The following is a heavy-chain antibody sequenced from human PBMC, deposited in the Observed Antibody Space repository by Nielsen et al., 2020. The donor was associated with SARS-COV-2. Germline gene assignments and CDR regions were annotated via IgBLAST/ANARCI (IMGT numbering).Heavy chain of an antibody. CDR3: ARVRDYGDYGYYYYYMDV. D-gene: IGHD4-17*01. Sequence: GGSLRLSCAASGFTFSSYAMHWVRQAPGKGLEWVAVISYDGSNKYYADSVKGRFTISRDNSKNTLYLQMNSLRAEDTAVYYCARVRDYGDYGYYYYYMDVWGKGTTVTVSS. CDR1: GFTFSSYA. CDR2: ISYDGSNK. V-gene: IGHV3-30-3*01. J-gene: IGHJ6*03.